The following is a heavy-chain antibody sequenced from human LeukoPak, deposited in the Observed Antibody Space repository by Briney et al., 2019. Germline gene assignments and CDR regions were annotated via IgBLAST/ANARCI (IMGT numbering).Heavy chain of an antibody. J-gene: IGHJ4*02. CDR1: GYSFTSYW. V-gene: IGHV5-51*01. D-gene: IGHD3-22*01. CDR3: ARAGYYDSSGYFY. CDR2: IYPGDSDT. Sequence: PGESLKISCKGSGYSFTSYWIGWVRQMPGKGLGWMGIIYPGDSDTRYSPSFQGQVTISADKSISTAYLQWSSLKASDTAMYYCARAGYYDSSGYFYWGQGTLVTVSS.